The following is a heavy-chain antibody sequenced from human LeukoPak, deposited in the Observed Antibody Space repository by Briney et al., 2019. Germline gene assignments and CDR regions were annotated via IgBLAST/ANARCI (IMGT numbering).Heavy chain of an antibody. Sequence: GASVKVSCTASGYTFTDYDIHWVRQAPGQGLEWMGWINPNTGGTNSAQKFQGRVTMTRDTSISTAYMELSRLRFDDTAVYYCAFGGLHGYWGQGTLVTVSS. V-gene: IGHV1-2*02. D-gene: IGHD3-16*01. CDR2: INPNTGGT. CDR3: AFGGLHGY. J-gene: IGHJ4*02. CDR1: GYTFTDYD.